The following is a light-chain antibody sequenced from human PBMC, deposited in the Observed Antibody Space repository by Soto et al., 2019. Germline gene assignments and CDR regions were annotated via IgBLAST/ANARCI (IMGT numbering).Light chain of an antibody. J-gene: IGKJ2*01. CDR3: MHPVQRSQI. Sequence: LVLTQSPLSLSVTPGQPASISCKSSQSLLHSDGQTLLYWYLKKPGQPPHRLIYDVSNRFSGVPDRSSGTGEGSESPLYISRAAAEDGGICYSMHPVQRSQIFGTGTRLEIK. V-gene: IGKV2D-29*01. CDR2: DVS. CDR1: QSLLHSDGQTL.